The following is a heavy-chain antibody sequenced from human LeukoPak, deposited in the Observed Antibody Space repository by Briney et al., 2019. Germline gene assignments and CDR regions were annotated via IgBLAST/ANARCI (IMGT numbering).Heavy chain of an antibody. CDR1: GGTFSSYA. V-gene: IGHV1-2*02. D-gene: IGHD5-12*01. Sequence: ASVKVSCKASGGTFSSYAISWVRQAPGQGLEWMGWINPNSGGTNYVQKFQDRVTMTRDTSIATAYMELSRLRSDDTAVYYCAKNLRGYRAVPDYWGQGTLVTVSS. J-gene: IGHJ4*02. CDR3: AKNLRGYRAVPDY. CDR2: INPNSGGT.